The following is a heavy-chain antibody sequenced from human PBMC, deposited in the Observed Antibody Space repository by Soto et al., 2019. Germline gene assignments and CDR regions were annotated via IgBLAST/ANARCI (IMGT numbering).Heavy chain of an antibody. CDR3: ASNYYDSSGYDAYYYYYGMDV. CDR1: GYSFTSYW. J-gene: IGHJ6*02. D-gene: IGHD3-22*01. V-gene: IGHV5-51*01. CDR2: IYPGDSDT. Sequence: GESLKISCKGSGYSFTSYWIGWVRQMPGKGLEWMGIIYPGDSDTRYSPSFQGQVTISADKSISTAYLQWSSLKASDTAMYYCASNYYDSSGYDAYYYYYGMDVWGQGTTVTVSS.